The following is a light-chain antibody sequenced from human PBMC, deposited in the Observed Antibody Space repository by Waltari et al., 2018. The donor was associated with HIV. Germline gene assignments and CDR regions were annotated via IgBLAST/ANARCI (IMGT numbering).Light chain of an antibody. V-gene: IGLV1-47*01. J-gene: IGLJ3*02. CDR1: SSHIAVDY. CDR2: KNN. Sequence: QSVLTQPPSASGTPGQRITISCSRISSHIAVDYVYSYQQLPGAAPKLLIYKNNRRPSGVPDRFSGSKSGSSASLAISGLRSEDEADYYCSAWDDSLSGPVFGGGTMLTVL. CDR3: SAWDDSLSGPV.